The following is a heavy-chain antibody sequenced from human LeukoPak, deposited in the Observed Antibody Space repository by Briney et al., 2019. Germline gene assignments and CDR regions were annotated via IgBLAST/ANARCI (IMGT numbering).Heavy chain of an antibody. V-gene: IGHV3-74*01. Sequence: GGSLRLSCAASGFTFSSYWMHWVRQAPGKGLVWVTRIRSDGSTTYADSVKGRFTISRDNAKNTLYLQMNSLRAEDTAVYYCARAGDYGSGSCAFDMWGQGTMVTVSS. CDR3: ARAGDYGSGSCAFDM. CDR1: GFTFSSYW. CDR2: IRSDGST. J-gene: IGHJ3*02. D-gene: IGHD3-10*01.